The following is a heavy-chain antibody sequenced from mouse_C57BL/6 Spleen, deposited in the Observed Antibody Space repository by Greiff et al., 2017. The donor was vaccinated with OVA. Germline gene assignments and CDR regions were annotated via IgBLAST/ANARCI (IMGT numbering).Heavy chain of an antibody. Sequence: VQLKQSGAELARPGASVKLSCKASGYTFTSYGISWVKQRTGQGLEWIGEIYPRSGNTYYNEKFKGKATLTADKSSSTAYMELRSLTSEDSAVYFCARGEDYGTNYYAMDYWGQGTSVTVSS. CDR2: IYPRSGNT. CDR3: ARGEDYGTNYYAMDY. CDR1: GYTFTSYG. D-gene: IGHD2-1*01. J-gene: IGHJ4*01. V-gene: IGHV1-81*01.